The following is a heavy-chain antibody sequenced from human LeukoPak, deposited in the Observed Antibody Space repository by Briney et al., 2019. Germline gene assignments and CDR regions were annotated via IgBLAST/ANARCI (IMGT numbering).Heavy chain of an antibody. CDR3: ARWNPKDGDAFDI. CDR1: GGSFSGYY. V-gene: IGHV4-34*01. CDR2: LNHSGST. Sequence: SETLSLTCAVYGGSFSGYYWSWIRQPPGKGLEWIGELNHSGSTNYNPSLKSRVTMSLDTSKNQFSLKLSSVTAADTAVYYSARWNPKDGDAFDIWGQGTMVTVSS. D-gene: IGHD1-1*01. J-gene: IGHJ3*02.